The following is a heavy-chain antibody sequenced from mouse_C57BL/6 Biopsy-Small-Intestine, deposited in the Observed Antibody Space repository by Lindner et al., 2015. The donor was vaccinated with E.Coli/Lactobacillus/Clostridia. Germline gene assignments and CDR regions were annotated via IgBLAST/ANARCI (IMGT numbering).Heavy chain of an antibody. D-gene: IGHD2-3*01. CDR2: INPSGDIT. J-gene: IGHJ3*01. CDR1: GYTFINYY. Sequence: SVKVSCKASGYTFINYYIHWVRQAPGQGLEWMGIINPSGDITSFPQKFQDRVTLTTDTSASTVYMELNSLRSEDTAVYFCAINHIGHGLSGDGFDIWGQGTLVTVSS. V-gene: IGHV1S12*01. CDR3: AINHIGHGLSGDGFDI.